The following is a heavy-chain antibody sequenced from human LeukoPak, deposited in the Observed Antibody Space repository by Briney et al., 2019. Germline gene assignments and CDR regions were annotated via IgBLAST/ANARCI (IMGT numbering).Heavy chain of an antibody. D-gene: IGHD3-3*01. CDR2: IIPIFGTA. J-gene: IGHJ4*02. CDR1: GGTFSSYA. V-gene: IGHV1-69*13. CDR3: ARAATIFGGDYFDY. Sequence: GASVKVSCKASGGTFSSYAISWVRQAPGQGLEWMGGIIPIFGTANYAQKFQGRVTITADESTSTAYMELSSLRSEDTAVYYCARAATIFGGDYFDYWGQGTLVTVSS.